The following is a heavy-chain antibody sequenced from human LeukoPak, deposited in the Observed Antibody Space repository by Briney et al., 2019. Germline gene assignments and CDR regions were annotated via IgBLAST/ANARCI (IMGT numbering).Heavy chain of an antibody. D-gene: IGHD3-3*01. Sequence: GGSLRLSCAASGFTFSGSAMHWVRQASGKGLEWVGRIRSKANSYATAYAASVKGRFTISRDDSKNTAYLQMNSLKTEDTAVYYCARESSIFQVVARSYMDVWGKGTTVTVSS. CDR2: IRSKANSYAT. V-gene: IGHV3-73*01. CDR3: ARESSIFQVVARSYMDV. J-gene: IGHJ6*03. CDR1: GFTFSGSA.